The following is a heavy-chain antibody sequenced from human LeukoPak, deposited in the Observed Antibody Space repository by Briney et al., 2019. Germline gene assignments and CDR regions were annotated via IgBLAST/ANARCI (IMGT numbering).Heavy chain of an antibody. CDR3: VVSASY. Sequence: GGSLRLSCAASGFTFSSYGMHWVRQAPGKGLEWVAVISYDGSSKYYADSVKGRFTISRDNSKNTLYLQMNSLRAEDTAVYYCVVSASYWGQGTLVTVSS. J-gene: IGHJ4*02. V-gene: IGHV3-30*03. D-gene: IGHD5/OR15-5a*01. CDR1: GFTFSSYG. CDR2: ISYDGSSK.